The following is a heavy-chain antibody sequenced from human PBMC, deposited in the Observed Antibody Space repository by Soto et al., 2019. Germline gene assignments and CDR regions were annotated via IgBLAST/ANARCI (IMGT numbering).Heavy chain of an antibody. CDR2: IDPSDSYT. J-gene: IGHJ6*02. V-gene: IGHV5-10-1*01. CDR1: GYSFTSYW. D-gene: IGHD2-8*01. CDR3: ARQGSYCTNGVCSPLYYYYYGMDV. Sequence: GESLKISCKGSGYSFTSYWISWVRQMPGKGLEWMGRIDPSDSYTNYSPSFQGHVTISADKSISTAYLQWSSLKASDTAMYYCARQGSYCTNGVCSPLYYYYYGMDVWGQGTTVTVSS.